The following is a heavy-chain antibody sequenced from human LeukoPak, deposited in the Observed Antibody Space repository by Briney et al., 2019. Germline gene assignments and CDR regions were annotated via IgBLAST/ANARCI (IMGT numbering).Heavy chain of an antibody. V-gene: IGHV4-38-2*02. CDR2: IYHSGST. J-gene: IGHJ4*02. CDR3: AREPPSYSGSYYFDY. Sequence: SETLSLTCTLSGYSISSGYYWGWIRQPPGKGLEWIGSIYHSGSTYYNPSLKSRVTISVDTSKNQFSLKLSSVTAADTAVYYCAREPPSYSGSYYFDYWGQGTLVTVSS. D-gene: IGHD1-26*01. CDR1: GYSISSGYY.